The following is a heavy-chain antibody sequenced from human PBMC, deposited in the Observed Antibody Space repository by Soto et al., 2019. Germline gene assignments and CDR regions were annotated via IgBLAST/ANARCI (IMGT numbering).Heavy chain of an antibody. CDR3: ATVVGAVPY. Sequence: QIRLVQSGAEVKEPGASVKVSCKASGYTFTSYAISWVRQAPGQGLEWMGWLSAYNGNTNYAQNLQGRVTVTTDTSTDTAYMELRSLRSDDTAVYYCATVVGAVPYWGQGTLVTVSS. CDR2: LSAYNGNT. D-gene: IGHD1-26*01. V-gene: IGHV1-18*01. J-gene: IGHJ4*02. CDR1: GYTFTSYA.